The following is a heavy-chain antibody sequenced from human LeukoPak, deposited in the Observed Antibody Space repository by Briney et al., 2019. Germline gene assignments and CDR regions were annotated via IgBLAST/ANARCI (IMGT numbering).Heavy chain of an antibody. J-gene: IGHJ4*02. D-gene: IGHD5-12*01. CDR1: GFTFDDYG. CDR3: ARPRPYSGLDY. V-gene: IGHV3-20*04. Sequence: AGGSLRLSCAASGFTFDDYGMSWVRQAPGKGLEWVSGINWDGGSTAYAAPVKGRFTISRENAKNSLYLQMNSLRAEDTALCYWARPRPYSGLDYWGEGTLVTVSS. CDR2: INWDGGST.